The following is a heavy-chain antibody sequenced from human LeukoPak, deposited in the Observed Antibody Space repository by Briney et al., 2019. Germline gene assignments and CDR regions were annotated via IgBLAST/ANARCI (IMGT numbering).Heavy chain of an antibody. Sequence: PGGSLRLSCAASGFTFSDYYMSWIRQAPGKGLEWVSYISSSGSNIYYADSVKGRFTISRDNAKNSLYLQMNSLRAEDTAVYYCARDKRVRAGIAAAGIWFDPWGQGTLVTVSS. CDR3: ARDKRVRAGIAAAGIWFDP. J-gene: IGHJ5*02. CDR1: GFTFSDYY. V-gene: IGHV3-11*01. CDR2: ISSSGSNI. D-gene: IGHD6-13*01.